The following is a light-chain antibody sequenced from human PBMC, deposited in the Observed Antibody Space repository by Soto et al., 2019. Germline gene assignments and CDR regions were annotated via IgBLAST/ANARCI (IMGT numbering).Light chain of an antibody. V-gene: IGKV1-5*03. Sequence: DIQMTQSPSTLSASVGDRVTITCRASQSVSSWLAWYQQKPGKAPTLLIHTASTLQSGVPSRFSGSGSGTEFTLTISSLQPDDFATYYCQHSWTFGQGTKVDIK. CDR1: QSVSSW. CDR2: TAS. J-gene: IGKJ1*01. CDR3: QHSWT.